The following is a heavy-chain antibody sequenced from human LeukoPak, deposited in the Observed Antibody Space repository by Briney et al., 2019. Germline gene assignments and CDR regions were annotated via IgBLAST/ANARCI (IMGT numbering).Heavy chain of an antibody. CDR2: INHRGST. Sequence: SEALSLTCAVYGGSFSGFYWSWIRQPPGKGLEWIGEINHRGSTNYNPSLKSRVTISVDTSKNQFSLKLSSVTAADTAVYYCARVPKYFDLWGRGTLVTVSS. CDR1: GGSFSGFY. CDR3: ARVPKYFDL. J-gene: IGHJ2*01. V-gene: IGHV4-34*01.